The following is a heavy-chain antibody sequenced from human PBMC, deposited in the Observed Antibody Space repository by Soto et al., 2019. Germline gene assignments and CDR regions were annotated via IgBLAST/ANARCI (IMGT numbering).Heavy chain of an antibody. CDR3: ARLPYPSEAAGTLRGMDV. D-gene: IGHD6-13*01. Sequence: GESLKISCKGSGYSFTSYWISWVRQMPGKGLEWMGRIDPSDSYTNYSPSFQGHVTISADKSISTAYLQWSSLKASDTAMYYCARLPYPSEAAGTLRGMDVWGQGTTVTVSS. V-gene: IGHV5-10-1*01. CDR2: IDPSDSYT. CDR1: GYSFTSYW. J-gene: IGHJ6*02.